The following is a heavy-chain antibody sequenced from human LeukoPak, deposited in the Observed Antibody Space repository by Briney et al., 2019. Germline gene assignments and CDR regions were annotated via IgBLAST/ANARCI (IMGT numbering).Heavy chain of an antibody. V-gene: IGHV4-38-2*01. CDR2: IYHSGST. D-gene: IGHD6-13*01. CDR3: ARHGTPGIAAAVNY. J-gene: IGHJ4*02. Sequence: SETLSLTCAGSGYSISSGYYWGWIRQPPGKGLEWIGSIYHSGSTYYNPSLKSRVTISVDTSKNQFSLKLSSVTAADTAVYYCARHGTPGIAAAVNYWGQGTLVTVSS. CDR1: GYSISSGYY.